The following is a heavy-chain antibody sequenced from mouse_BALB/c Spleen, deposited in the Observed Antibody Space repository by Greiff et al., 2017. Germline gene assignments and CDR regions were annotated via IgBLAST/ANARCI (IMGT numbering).Heavy chain of an antibody. D-gene: IGHD2-1*01. J-gene: IGHJ3*01. V-gene: IGHV5-6-4*01. CDR1: GFTFSSYT. CDR3: TRDEGNWFAY. Sequence: EVKLVESGGGLVKPGGSLKLSCAASGFTFSSYTMSWVRQTPEKRLEWVATISSGGSYTYYPDSVKGRFTISRDNAKNTLYLQMSSLKSEDTAMYYCTRDEGNWFAYWGQGTLVTVSA. CDR2: ISSGGSYT.